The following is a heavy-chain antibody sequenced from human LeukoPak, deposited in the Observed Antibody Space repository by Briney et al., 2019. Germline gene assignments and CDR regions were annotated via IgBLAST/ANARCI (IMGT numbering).Heavy chain of an antibody. D-gene: IGHD1-26*01. CDR3: ARDSVGGSYYVY. J-gene: IGHJ4*02. V-gene: IGHV1-18*01. CDR2: ISAYNGNT. Sequence: ASVKVSCKASGYTFTSYDINWVRQATGQGLEWMGWISAYNGNTNYAQKLQGRVTMTTDTSTSTAYMELRSLRSDDTAVYYCARDSVGGSYYVYWGQGTLVTVSS. CDR1: GYTFTSYD.